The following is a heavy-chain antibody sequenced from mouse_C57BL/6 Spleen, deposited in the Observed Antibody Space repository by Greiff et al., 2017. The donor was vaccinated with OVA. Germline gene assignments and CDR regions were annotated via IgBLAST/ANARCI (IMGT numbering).Heavy chain of an antibody. D-gene: IGHD1-1*01. V-gene: IGHV5-4*01. J-gene: IGHJ1*03. CDR3: AIDRDYCGSSYWYFDV. CDR2: ISDGGSYT. CDR1: GFTFSSYA. Sequence: EVKLVESGGGLVKPGGSLKLSCAASGFTFSSYAMSWVRQTPEKRLEWVATISDGGSYTYYPDNVKGRFTITRDNAKNNPYLQMSHLKSEDTAMYYCAIDRDYCGSSYWYFDVWGTGTTVTVSS.